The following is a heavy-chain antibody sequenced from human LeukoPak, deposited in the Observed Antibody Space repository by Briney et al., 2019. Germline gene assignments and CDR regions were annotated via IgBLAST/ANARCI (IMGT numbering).Heavy chain of an antibody. J-gene: IGHJ4*02. D-gene: IGHD6-19*01. CDR2: IYYSGST. CDR1: GGSVSSSAYY. V-gene: IGHV4-39*07. Sequence: KSSETLSLTCTVSGGSVSSSAYYWGWIRQPPEKGLEWIGNIYYSGSTYYNPSLKSRVTISIDTSKNQFSPKLSSVTAADTAMYYCARGTLYRGWSYYLDFWGQGSQVTVSS. CDR3: ARGTLYRGWSYYLDF.